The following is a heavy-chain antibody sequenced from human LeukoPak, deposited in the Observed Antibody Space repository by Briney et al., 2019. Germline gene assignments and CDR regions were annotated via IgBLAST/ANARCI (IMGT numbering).Heavy chain of an antibody. Sequence: GGSLRLSCAASGFTFSSYGMHWVRQAPGKGLEWVAVISYDGSNKYYADSVKGRFTISRDNSKNTLYLQMNSLRAEDTAVYYCAKDRAIKWLLDAFDIWGQGTMVTVSS. D-gene: IGHD3-22*01. CDR2: ISYDGSNK. J-gene: IGHJ3*02. CDR3: AKDRAIKWLLDAFDI. V-gene: IGHV3-30*18. CDR1: GFTFSSYG.